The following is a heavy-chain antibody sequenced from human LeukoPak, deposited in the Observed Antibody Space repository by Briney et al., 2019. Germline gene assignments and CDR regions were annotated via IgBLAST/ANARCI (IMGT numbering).Heavy chain of an antibody. CDR1: GFTFRSFW. CDR3: ARDIPYGLSYFDY. D-gene: IGHD2-2*02. V-gene: IGHV3-7*04. J-gene: IGHJ4*02. Sequence: PGGSLRLSCSASGFTFRSFWMTWVRQAPGKGLELVANIKEDGSDANYVDAVKGRFTISRDNAKDSLYLQMNSVRPEDTAVYYCARDIPYGLSYFDYWGREPWSPSPQ. CDR2: IKEDGSDA.